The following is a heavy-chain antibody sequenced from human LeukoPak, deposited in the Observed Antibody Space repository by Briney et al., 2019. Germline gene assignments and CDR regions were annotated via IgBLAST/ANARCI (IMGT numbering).Heavy chain of an antibody. CDR2: IYYSGST. CDR1: GGSISSYY. V-gene: IGHV4-59*01. Sequence: SETLSLTCTVSGGSISSYYWSWIRQPPGKGLEWIGYIYYSGSTNYNPSLKSRVTISVDTSKNRFSLKLSSVTAADTAVYYCARRLHYYDSSGLQDSDAFDIWGQGTMVTVSS. D-gene: IGHD3-22*01. J-gene: IGHJ3*02. CDR3: ARRLHYYDSSGLQDSDAFDI.